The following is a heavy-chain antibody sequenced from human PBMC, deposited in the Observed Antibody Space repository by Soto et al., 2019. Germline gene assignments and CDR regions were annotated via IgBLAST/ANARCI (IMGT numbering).Heavy chain of an antibody. CDR1: GFTFGNYA. D-gene: IGHD3-22*01. CDR2: TSGGSDTT. J-gene: IGHJ4*02. V-gene: IGHV3-23*01. CDR3: AKVRTEAVVVITTPFDY. Sequence: EVQLLESGGGLVQPGGSLRLSCAASGFTFGNYAMAWVRQPPGKGLEWLLATSGGSDTTYYADSVKGRFTISRDNSKNTLYLQMNSLRAEDTAIYYCAKVRTEAVVVITTPFDYWGQGSLVTVSS.